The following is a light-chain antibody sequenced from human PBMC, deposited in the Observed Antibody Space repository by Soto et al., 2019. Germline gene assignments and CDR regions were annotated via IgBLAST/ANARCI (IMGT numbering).Light chain of an antibody. V-gene: IGLV2-14*01. J-gene: IGLJ1*01. CDR1: SSDVGGYNY. CDR2: EVS. Sequence: QSVLTQPASVSGSPGQPITIFCTGTSSDVGGYNYVSWYQQHPGKAPKLMIYEVSNRPSGVSNRFSGSKSGNTASLTISGLQPEDEADYYCNSYTSRNTFVLGTGTKLTVL. CDR3: NSYTSRNTFV.